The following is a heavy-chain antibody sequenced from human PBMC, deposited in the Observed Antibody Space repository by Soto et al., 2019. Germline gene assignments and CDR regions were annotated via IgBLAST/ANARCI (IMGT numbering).Heavy chain of an antibody. D-gene: IGHD1-7*01. CDR2: IIPIFGTA. V-gene: IGHV1-69*06. J-gene: IGHJ6*02. CDR3: SAGGELTLRDYYGMDV. Sequence: QVQLVQSGAEVKKPGSSVKVSCKASGGTFSSYAISWVRQAPGQGLEWMGGIIPIFGTANYAQKFQGRVTITADKSTSTAYMELSSLRSEDTAVYYCSAGGELTLRDYYGMDVWGQGTTVTVSS. CDR1: GGTFSSYA.